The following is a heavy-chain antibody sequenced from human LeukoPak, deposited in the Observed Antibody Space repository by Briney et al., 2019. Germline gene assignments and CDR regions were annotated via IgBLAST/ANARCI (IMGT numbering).Heavy chain of an antibody. Sequence: SETLSLTCAVYGGSFSGYYWSWIRQPPGPGLEWIGEINHSGSTNYNPSLKSRVTISVDTSKNQFSLKLSSVTAADTAVYYCASVGYCSSTSCQKWNNWFDPWGQGSLVTVSS. CDR2: INHSGST. CDR1: GGSFSGYY. V-gene: IGHV4-34*01. D-gene: IGHD2-2*01. J-gene: IGHJ5*02. CDR3: ASVGYCSSTSCQKWNNWFDP.